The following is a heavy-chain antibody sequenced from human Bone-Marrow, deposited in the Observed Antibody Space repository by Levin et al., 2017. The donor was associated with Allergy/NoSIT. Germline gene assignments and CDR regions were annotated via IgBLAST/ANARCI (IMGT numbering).Heavy chain of an antibody. D-gene: IGHD2-15*01. V-gene: IGHV3-53*01. CDR2: IYSGGST. CDR3: ARDHFATYMDV. CDR1: GFTVSSSY. Sequence: GASVKVSCAASGFTVSSSYMSWVRQGPGKGLEWVSVIYSGGSTYYADSVKGRFTISRDNSKNTLYLQMNSLRAEDTAMYYCARDHFATYMDVWGKGTTVTVSS. J-gene: IGHJ6*03.